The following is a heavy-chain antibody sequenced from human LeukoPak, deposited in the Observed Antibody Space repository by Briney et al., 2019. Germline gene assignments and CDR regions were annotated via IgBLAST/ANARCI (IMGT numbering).Heavy chain of an antibody. CDR1: GSRFTSYW. V-gene: IGHV5-51*01. CDR2: IYPGDSDT. Sequence: GASLKISCKGSGSRFTSYWIGWVRQLPGKGLEWMGIIYPGDSDTRYSPSFQGQVTISADKSISTAYLQWSSLKASDTAMYYCARSIRGYDFVDYWGQGTLVTVSS. CDR3: ARSIRGYDFVDY. D-gene: IGHD5-12*01. J-gene: IGHJ4*02.